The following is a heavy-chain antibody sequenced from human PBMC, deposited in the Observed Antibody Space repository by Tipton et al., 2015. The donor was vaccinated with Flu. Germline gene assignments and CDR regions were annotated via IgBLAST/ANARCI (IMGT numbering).Heavy chain of an antibody. J-gene: IGHJ4*02. CDR3: ARGDYVWGSYRAFDY. CDR1: GGSFSGYY. D-gene: IGHD3-16*02. V-gene: IGHV4-34*01. Sequence: TLSLTCAVYGGSFSGYYWSWIRQPPGKGLEWIGEINHSGSTNYNPSLKSRVTISVDTSKNQFSLKLSSVTAADTAVYYCARGDYVWGSYRAFDYWGQGTLVTVSS. CDR2: INHSGST.